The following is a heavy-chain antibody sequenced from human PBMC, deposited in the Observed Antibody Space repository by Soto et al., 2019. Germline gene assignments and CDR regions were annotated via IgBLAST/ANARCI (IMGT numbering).Heavy chain of an antibody. Sequence: EVQLVESGGGVVQPGGSLRLSCTASGFTFNTHWMHWVRQAPGKGLVWVSRIYFDGNTTNYADSVKGRLTVSRDNAKNTVYLHVNPLRDEDTAVYYCARGGAMGVDYWGQGTLVTVSS. CDR1: GFTFNTHW. V-gene: IGHV3-74*01. J-gene: IGHJ4*02. CDR3: ARGGAMGVDY. CDR2: IYFDGNTT. D-gene: IGHD1-26*01.